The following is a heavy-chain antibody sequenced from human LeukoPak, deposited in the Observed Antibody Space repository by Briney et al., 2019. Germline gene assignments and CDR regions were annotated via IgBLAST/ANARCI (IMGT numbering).Heavy chain of an antibody. D-gene: IGHD6-6*01. CDR1: GNTFAGYY. V-gene: IGHV1-46*01. CDR3: ARDALSSSFAFDY. CDR2: INPSGGST. J-gene: IGHJ4*02. Sequence: ASVKVSCKASGNTFAGYYVHWVRQAPGQGLEWMGIINPSGGSTSYAQKFQGRVTMTRDMSTSTVYMELSSLRSEDTAVYYCARDALSSSFAFDYWGQGTLVTVSS.